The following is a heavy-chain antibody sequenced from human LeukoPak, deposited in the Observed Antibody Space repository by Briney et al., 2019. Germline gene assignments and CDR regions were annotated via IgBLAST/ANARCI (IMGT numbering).Heavy chain of an antibody. CDR2: TSYDGSNK. D-gene: IGHD2-21*02. J-gene: IGHJ4*02. CDR1: GFTFGSYG. Sequence: GGSLRLSCAASGFTFGSYGMHWVRQAPGKGLEWVAVTSYDGSNKYYADSVKGRFTISRDNSKNTLYLQMNSLRAEDTAVYYCAKDLGEVEYCGGDCYSGLVDYWGQGTLVTVSS. CDR3: AKDLGEVEYCGGDCYSGLVDY. V-gene: IGHV3-30*18.